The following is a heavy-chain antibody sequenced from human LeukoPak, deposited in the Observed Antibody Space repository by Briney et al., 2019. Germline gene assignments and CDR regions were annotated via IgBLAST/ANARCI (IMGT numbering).Heavy chain of an antibody. CDR2: MNPNSGNT. CDR3: ARGPYYDFWSGYYKGDYFDY. D-gene: IGHD3-3*01. J-gene: IGHJ4*02. CDR1: GCTFTSYD. V-gene: IGHV1-8*03. Sequence: ASVKVSCKASGCTFTSYDINWVRQATGQGLEWMGWMNPNSGNTGYAQKFQGRVTITRNTSISTAYMELSSLRSEDTAVYYCARGPYYDFWSGYYKGDYFDYWGQGTLVTVSS.